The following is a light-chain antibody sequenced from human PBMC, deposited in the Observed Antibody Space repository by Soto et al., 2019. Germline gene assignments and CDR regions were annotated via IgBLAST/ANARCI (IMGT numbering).Light chain of an antibody. CDR2: KAS. Sequence: DIQMTQSPSSLSASVGDRVTITCRSSQSISIYLNWYQQKPGKAPKLLIYKASSLESGVPSRFSGSGSGTEFTLTISSLQSEDFAVYYCQQYHNWPPITFGQGTRLEIK. CDR1: QSISIY. J-gene: IGKJ5*01. V-gene: IGKV1-5*03. CDR3: QQYHNWPPIT.